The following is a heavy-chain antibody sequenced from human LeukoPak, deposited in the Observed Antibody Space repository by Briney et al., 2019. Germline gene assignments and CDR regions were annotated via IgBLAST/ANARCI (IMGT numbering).Heavy chain of an antibody. V-gene: IGHV3-23*01. Sequence: GGSLRVSCAASGFTLSSYAMTWVRQAPGKGLEWVSGIIGSGDRTHYADSVKGRFTISRDNSKNTMYLQMNSLRAEDTAVYYCARDKGVDNSGYYNGFFDFWGQGTLVTVSS. D-gene: IGHD3-22*01. CDR3: ARDKGVDNSGYYNGFFDF. CDR1: GFTLSSYA. J-gene: IGHJ4*02. CDR2: IIGSGDRT.